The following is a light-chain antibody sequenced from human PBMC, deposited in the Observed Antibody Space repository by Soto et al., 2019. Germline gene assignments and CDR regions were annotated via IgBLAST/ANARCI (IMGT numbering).Light chain of an antibody. Sequence: QSVLTQPPSASGSPGQSITISCTGTSSDVGAYIYVSWYQHQPGKAPKVMIYDVNSRPSGVSNRFSGSKSGNTASLTISGLQAEDEAHYYCSSYTSSSTLVFGGGTKLTVL. CDR2: DVN. CDR3: SSYTSSSTLV. V-gene: IGLV2-14*03. CDR1: SSDVGAYIY. J-gene: IGLJ2*01.